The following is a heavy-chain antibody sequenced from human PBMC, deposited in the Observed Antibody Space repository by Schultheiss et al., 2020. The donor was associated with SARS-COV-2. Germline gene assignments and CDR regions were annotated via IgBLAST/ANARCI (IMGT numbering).Heavy chain of an antibody. J-gene: IGHJ6*02. D-gene: IGHD3-3*01. Sequence: SETLSLTCTVSGGSISSYYWSWIRQPPGKGLEWIGYIYYSGSTNYNPSLKSRVTISVDTSKNQFSLKLSSVTAADTAVYYCARVTYYDFWSGYSIGTDYYYYGMDVWGQGTTVTVSS. CDR1: GGSISSYY. V-gene: IGHV4-59*01. CDR3: ARVTYYDFWSGYSIGTDYYYYGMDV. CDR2: IYYSGST.